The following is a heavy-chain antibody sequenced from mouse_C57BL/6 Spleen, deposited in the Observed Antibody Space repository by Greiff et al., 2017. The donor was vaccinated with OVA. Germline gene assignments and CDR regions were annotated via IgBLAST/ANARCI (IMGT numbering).Heavy chain of an antibody. CDR3: ARGELEEYYCDY. CDR1: GYAFSSSW. D-gene: IGHD2-12*01. V-gene: IGHV1-82*01. CDR2: IYPGDGDT. Sequence: VQLQQSGPELVKPGASVKISCKASGYAFSSSWMNWVKQRPGKGLEWIGRIYPGDGDTNYNGKFKGKATLTADKSSSTAYMQLSSLTSEDSAVYFCARGELEEYYCDYWGQGTTLTVSS. J-gene: IGHJ2*01.